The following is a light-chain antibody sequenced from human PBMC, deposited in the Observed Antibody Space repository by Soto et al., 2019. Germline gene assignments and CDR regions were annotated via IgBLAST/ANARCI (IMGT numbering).Light chain of an antibody. J-gene: IGKJ3*01. CDR2: GAS. CDR1: QSVSSSY. Sequence: EIVLTQSPGTLSLSPGERATLSCRASQSVSSSYLAWYHQKPGQAPRLLIYGASSRATGIPDSFSGSGSGTDFTLTISRLEPEEFAVYYCQQYGSYGLTFGAGTKVDIK. CDR3: QQYGSYGLT. V-gene: IGKV3-20*01.